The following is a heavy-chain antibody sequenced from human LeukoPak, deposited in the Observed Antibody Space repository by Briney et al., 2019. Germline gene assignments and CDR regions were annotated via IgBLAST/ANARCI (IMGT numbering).Heavy chain of an antibody. CDR2: IKEDGSER. D-gene: IGHD3-22*01. CDR1: AFIFSGHW. J-gene: IGHJ6*02. Sequence: PGGSLRLSCEGSAFIFSGHWMNWVRQTPGKGLEWVASIKEDGSERQYVDSVKGRFTISRDNSKNTLYLQMNSLRAEDTAVYYCARAGYYDSSGYWGEFYYYGVDVWGQGTTVTVSS. V-gene: IGHV3-7*01. CDR3: ARAGYYDSSGYWGEFYYYGVDV.